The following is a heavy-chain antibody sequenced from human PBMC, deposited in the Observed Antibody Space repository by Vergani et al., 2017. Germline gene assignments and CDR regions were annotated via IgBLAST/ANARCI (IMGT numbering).Heavy chain of an antibody. CDR2: VLFDGSNE. Sequence: QVQLVQSGGGVVQPGGSLRLSCVASGCTFNRYGMQWVRQAQGKGLEWVAYVLFDGSNEYYADSVKGRFIVSRDNSNDALYLQMNSLRTDDTAVYYCARDLAYCHEGSCALWGQGSVVTVSA. V-gene: IGHV3-30*02. J-gene: IGHJ4*02. CDR1: GCTFNRYG. D-gene: IGHD2-15*01. CDR3: ARDLAYCHEGSCAL.